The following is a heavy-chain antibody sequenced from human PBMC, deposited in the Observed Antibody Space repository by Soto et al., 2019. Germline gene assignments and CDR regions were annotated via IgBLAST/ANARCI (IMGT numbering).Heavy chain of an antibody. J-gene: IGHJ4*02. CDR2: IGGSGGTT. D-gene: IGHD5-12*01. CDR3: ARNSGYDYYGCTGIET. CDR1: GFTFSSYA. V-gene: IGHV3-23*01. Sequence: GSLKLSCAASGFTFSSYAMTWARRAPGKGLEWVSAIGGSGGTTYYADSVKGRITISRDNSRNTLYLQLNSLRVEDTAVYYCARNSGYDYYGCTGIETWGQGTLVTVSS.